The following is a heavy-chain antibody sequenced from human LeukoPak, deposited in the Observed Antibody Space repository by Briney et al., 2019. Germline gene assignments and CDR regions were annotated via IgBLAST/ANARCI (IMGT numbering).Heavy chain of an antibody. V-gene: IGHV1-2*02. J-gene: IGHJ4*02. Sequence: VKVSCKXXXYTFTGYYMHWVRPAPGQGLEWMGWINPNSGGTNYAQKFQGRVTMTRDTSISTAYMELSRLRSDDTAVYYCARDWAGPIPFDYWGQGTLVTVSS. CDR1: XYTFTGYY. D-gene: IGHD1-7*01. CDR3: ARDWAGPIPFDY. CDR2: INPNSGGT.